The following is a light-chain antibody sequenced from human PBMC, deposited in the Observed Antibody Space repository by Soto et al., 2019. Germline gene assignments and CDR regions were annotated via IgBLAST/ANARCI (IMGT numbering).Light chain of an antibody. CDR1: SSDVGGYNL. Sequence: QSALTQPASVSVSPGQSITISCTGTSSDVGGYNLVSWYQQHPGKAPKLLIFGDSERPSGVSNRFSGSKSGNTASLAISGLQSEDEADYYCAAWDDSLNGLFVFGTGTKLTVL. CDR2: GDS. J-gene: IGLJ1*01. CDR3: AAWDDSLNGLFV. V-gene: IGLV2-14*02.